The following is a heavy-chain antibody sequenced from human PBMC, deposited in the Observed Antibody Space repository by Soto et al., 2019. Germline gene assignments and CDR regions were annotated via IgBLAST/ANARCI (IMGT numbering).Heavy chain of an antibody. J-gene: IGHJ4*02. CDR2: ISGSGGST. V-gene: IGHV3-23*01. Sequence: GGSLRLSCAASGFTFSSYAMSWVRQAPGKGLEWVSAISGSGGSTYYADSVKGRFTISRDNSKNTLYLQMNSLRAEDTAVYYCARQVGARSRHYFDYWGQGTLVTVSS. CDR1: GFTFSSYA. CDR3: ARQVGARSRHYFDY. D-gene: IGHD1-26*01.